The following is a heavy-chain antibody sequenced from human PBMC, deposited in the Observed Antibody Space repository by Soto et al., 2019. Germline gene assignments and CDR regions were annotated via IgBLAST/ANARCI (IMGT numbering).Heavy chain of an antibody. D-gene: IGHD3-22*01. V-gene: IGHV3-30-3*01. CDR3: ARKHDYYDWCFGY. CDR2: ISYDGSNK. CDR1: GFTFSSYA. J-gene: IGHJ4*02. Sequence: QVQLVESGGGVVQPGRSLRLSCAASGFTFSSYAMHWVRQAPGKGLEWVAVISYDGSNKYYADSVKGRFTISRDNSKNTLYLQMNSLRAEDTAVYYCARKHDYYDWCFGYWGQGTLVTVSS.